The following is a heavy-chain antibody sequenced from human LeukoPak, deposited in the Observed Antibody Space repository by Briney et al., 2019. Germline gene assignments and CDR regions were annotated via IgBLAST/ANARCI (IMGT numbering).Heavy chain of an antibody. Sequence: GASVKVSCKASGYTFTSYGISWARQAPGQGLEWMGWISSYSGNTNYAQKLQGRVTMSTDTSTGTAYVELRSLRSDDTAVYYCARRVAVATRDAFDIWGQGTMVTVSS. V-gene: IGHV1-18*01. J-gene: IGHJ3*02. D-gene: IGHD5-12*01. CDR3: ARRVAVATRDAFDI. CDR1: GYTFTSYG. CDR2: ISSYSGNT.